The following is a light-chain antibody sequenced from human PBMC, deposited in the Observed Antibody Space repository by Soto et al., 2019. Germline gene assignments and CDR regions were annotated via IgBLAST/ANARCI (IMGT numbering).Light chain of an antibody. CDR3: CSYGGSRTHVV. V-gene: IGLV2-23*01. CDR1: NSDVGKYNL. Sequence: QSALTQPASVSGSPGQSITISCTGTNSDVGKYNLVFWYQQHPGKAPKLVIYEGSKRPSGVSDRFSASKSGNTASLTISGLEAEDEADYYCCSYGGSRTHVVFGGGTKVTVL. CDR2: EGS. J-gene: IGLJ2*01.